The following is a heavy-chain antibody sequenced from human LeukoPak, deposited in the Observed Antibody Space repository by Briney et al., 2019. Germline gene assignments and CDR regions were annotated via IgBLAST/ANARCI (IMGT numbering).Heavy chain of an antibody. V-gene: IGHV4-59*05. J-gene: IGHJ4*02. CDR1: GASISTYY. CDR2: IYYIGST. CDR3: ARHKEPDYDILTGYYGGYYFDY. D-gene: IGHD3-9*01. Sequence: SETLSLTCTVSGASISTYYWSWIRQPPGKGLEWIGSIYYIGSTYYNPSLKSRVTISVDTAKNQFSLKLSSVTAADTAVYYCARHKEPDYDILTGYYGGYYFDYWGQGTLVTVSS.